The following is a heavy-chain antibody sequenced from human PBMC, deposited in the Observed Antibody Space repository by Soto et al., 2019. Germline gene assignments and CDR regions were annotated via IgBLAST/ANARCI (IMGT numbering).Heavy chain of an antibody. Sequence: ASVKVSCKASGGTFSSYAISWVRQAPGQGLEWMGGIIPIFGTANYAQKFQGRVTITADESTSTAYMELSSLRSEDTAVYYCARESMDIVVVVAATQDSYYGMDVWGQGTTVTVS. CDR3: ARESMDIVVVVAATQDSYYGMDV. CDR2: IIPIFGTA. D-gene: IGHD2-15*01. CDR1: GGTFSSYA. J-gene: IGHJ6*02. V-gene: IGHV1-69*13.